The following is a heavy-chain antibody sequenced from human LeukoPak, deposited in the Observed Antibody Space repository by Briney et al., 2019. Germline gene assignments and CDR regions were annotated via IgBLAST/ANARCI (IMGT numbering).Heavy chain of an antibody. D-gene: IGHD3-22*01. CDR2: IDPSVGTT. CDR3: ARAFYDSSGYYYAGVLDY. J-gene: IGHJ4*02. Sequence: WASVKVSCKASGYTFTTYYMHWVRQAPGQGLEWMGIIDPSVGTTTYAQKLQGRLTMTRDTSTSTVYMELSGLRSEDTALYYCARAFYDSSGYYYAGVLDYWGQGILVTVPS. V-gene: IGHV1-46*04. CDR1: GYTFTTYY.